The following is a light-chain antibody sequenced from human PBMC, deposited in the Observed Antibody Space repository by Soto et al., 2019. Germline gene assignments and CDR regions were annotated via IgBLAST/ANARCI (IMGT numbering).Light chain of an antibody. J-gene: IGKJ4*01. CDR3: QQYNSWTPLT. Sequence: EIVMTQSPATLSVSPGERATLSCRASQSVSSNLAWYQQKPGQAPRLLIYGASTRATGIPARFSGSGSGTEFTLTISSQQSEDLAVYYCQQYNSWTPLTFGGETKVEIK. CDR1: QSVSSN. V-gene: IGKV3-15*01. CDR2: GAS.